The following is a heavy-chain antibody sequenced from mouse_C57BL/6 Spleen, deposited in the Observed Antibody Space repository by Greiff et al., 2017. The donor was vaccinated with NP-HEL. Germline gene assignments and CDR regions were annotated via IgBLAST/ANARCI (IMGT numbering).Heavy chain of an antibody. CDR3: ARPSMDY. CDR1: GYTFTDYY. V-gene: IGHV1-26*01. Sequence: QLQQSGPELVKPGASVKISCKASGYTFTDYYMNWVKQSHGKSLEWIGDINPNNGGTSYNQKFKGKATLTVDKSSSTAYMELHSLTSEDSAVYYCARPSMDYWGQGTSVTVSS. CDR2: INPNNGGT. J-gene: IGHJ4*01.